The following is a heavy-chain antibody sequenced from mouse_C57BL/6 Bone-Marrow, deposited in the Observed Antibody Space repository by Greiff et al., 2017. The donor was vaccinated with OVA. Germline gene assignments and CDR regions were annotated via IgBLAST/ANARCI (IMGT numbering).Heavy chain of an antibody. Sequence: VQLQQSGAELVRPGASVKLSCTASGFNIKDDYMHWVKQRPEQGLEWIGWIDPENGDTEYASKFQGKATITADTSSNTAYLQLSSLTSEDTAVYYCTTVLSPDYWGQGTTLTVSS. CDR1: GFNIKDDY. CDR3: TTVLSPDY. J-gene: IGHJ2*01. CDR2: IDPENGDT. V-gene: IGHV14-4*01. D-gene: IGHD1-1*02.